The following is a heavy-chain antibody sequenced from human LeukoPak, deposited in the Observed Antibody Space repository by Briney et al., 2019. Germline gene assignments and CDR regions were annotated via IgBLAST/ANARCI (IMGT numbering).Heavy chain of an antibody. CDR1: GGSFSGYY. CDR3: ATSAYDNSGSYYFDS. Sequence: SETLSLTCAVYGGSFSGYYWGWIRQTPGKGLEWIGTIYHTGSTYYGPTLKSRVSISVDTSKNQFSLKLTSVTAADTAIYYCATSAYDNSGSYYFDSWGQGTQVTVSS. V-gene: IGHV4-38-2*01. J-gene: IGHJ4*02. CDR2: IYHTGST. D-gene: IGHD3-10*01.